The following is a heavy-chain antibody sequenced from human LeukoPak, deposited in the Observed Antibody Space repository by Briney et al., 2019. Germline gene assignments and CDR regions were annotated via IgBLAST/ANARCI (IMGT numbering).Heavy chain of an antibody. J-gene: IGHJ4*02. Sequence: GGTLRLSCAASGFTFSSYDMSWVRQAPGKGLEWVSYISGSSSTIYYADSVKGRFTISRDNAKNSLYLQMNSLRAEDTAVYYCVTNFDPDVDWGQRTLVTVSS. CDR2: ISGSSSTI. CDR3: VTNFDPDVD. CDR1: GFTFSSYD. V-gene: IGHV3-48*01. D-gene: IGHD3-9*01.